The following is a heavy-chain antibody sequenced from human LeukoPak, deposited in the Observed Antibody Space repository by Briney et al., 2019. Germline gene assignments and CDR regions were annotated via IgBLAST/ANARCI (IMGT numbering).Heavy chain of an antibody. CDR3: AKSGTTSSWSPRVKTYFDY. V-gene: IGHV3-30*04. J-gene: IGHJ4*02. CDR2: ISYDGSNK. D-gene: IGHD6-13*01. CDR1: GFTFSNYA. Sequence: AGGSLRLSCAASGFTFSNYAMHWVGQAPGKGLEGVAVISYDGSNKYYADSVKGRFTISRDISKSMIYLQMNSLRAEDTAVYYCAKSGTTSSWSPRVKTYFDYWGQGTLVTVSS.